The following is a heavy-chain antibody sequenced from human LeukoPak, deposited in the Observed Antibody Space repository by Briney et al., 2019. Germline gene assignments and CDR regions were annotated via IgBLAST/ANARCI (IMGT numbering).Heavy chain of an antibody. CDR3: ARVLTGDQFGAFDI. CDR2: IYSSGST. CDR1: GFTVSTNY. J-gene: IGHJ3*02. V-gene: IGHV3-66*01. Sequence: GGFLRLSCAASGFTVSTNYMSWVRQAPGKGLEWVSVIYSSGSTYYADSVEGRFTISRDNSKNTLYLQMNSLRAEDTAVHYCARVLTGDQFGAFDIWGQGTMVTVSS. D-gene: IGHD7-27*01.